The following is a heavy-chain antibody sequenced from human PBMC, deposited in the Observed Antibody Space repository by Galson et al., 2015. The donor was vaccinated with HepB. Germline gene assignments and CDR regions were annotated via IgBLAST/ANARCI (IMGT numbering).Heavy chain of an antibody. J-gene: IGHJ4*02. CDR2: ISTYNGNT. CDR3: ARVYSGTYSDYDY. D-gene: IGHD1-26*01. CDR1: GYTFTSYS. Sequence: SVKVSCKASGYTFTSYSITWVRQAPGQGLEWMGWISTYNGNTNYAQKFQGRVTMTTDTSTRTADMELRSLTSDDTAVYYCARVYSGTYSDYDYWGQGTLLTVSS. V-gene: IGHV1-18*01.